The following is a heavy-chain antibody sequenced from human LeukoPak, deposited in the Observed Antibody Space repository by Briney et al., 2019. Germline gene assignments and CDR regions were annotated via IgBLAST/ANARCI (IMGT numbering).Heavy chain of an antibody. CDR2: MNPNSGNT. Sequence: GASVKVSCKASGYTFITYDINWVRQAPGQGLEWMGWMNPNSGNTGYAQKFQDRVTITRDTSITTAYMELSSLRSEDTAMYFCTRGGYSSSWYGDAFDVWGQGIMVTVSS. D-gene: IGHD6-13*01. V-gene: IGHV1-8*03. CDR1: GYTFITYD. CDR3: TRGGYSSSWYGDAFDV. J-gene: IGHJ3*01.